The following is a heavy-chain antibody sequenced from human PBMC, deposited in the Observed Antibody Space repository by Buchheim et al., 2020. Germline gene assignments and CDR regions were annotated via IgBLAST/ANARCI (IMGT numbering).Heavy chain of an antibody. CDR2: IYYSGST. CDR1: GGSVSSGSYY. D-gene: IGHD1-1*01. CDR3: ARGDSSYTTYFDY. Sequence: QVQLQESGPGLVKPSETLSLTCTVSGGSVSSGSYYWSWIRQPPGKGLEWIGYIYYSGSTNYNPSLKSRVTISVDTSKNQFSLKLSSVTAADTAVYYCARGDSSYTTYFDYWGQGTL. V-gene: IGHV4-61*01. J-gene: IGHJ4*02.